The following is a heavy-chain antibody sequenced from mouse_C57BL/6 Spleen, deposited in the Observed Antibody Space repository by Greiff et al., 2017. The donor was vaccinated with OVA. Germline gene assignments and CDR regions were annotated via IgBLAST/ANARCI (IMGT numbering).Heavy chain of an antibody. CDR1: GYSFTGYY. V-gene: IGHV1-42*01. Sequence: VQLQQSGPELVKPGASVKISCKASGYSFTGYYMNWVKQSPEKSLEWIGEINTSTGGTTYNQKFKAKATLTVDKSPSTAYMQLKSLTSDDSAVYYCARSPTAAYWGQGTLVTVAA. D-gene: IGHD1-2*01. CDR3: ARSPTAAY. J-gene: IGHJ3*01. CDR2: INTSTGGT.